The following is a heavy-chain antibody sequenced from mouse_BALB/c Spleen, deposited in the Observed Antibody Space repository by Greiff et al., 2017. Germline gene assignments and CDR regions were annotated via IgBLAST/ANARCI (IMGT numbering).Heavy chain of an antibody. D-gene: IGHD2-1*01. V-gene: IGHV1-55*01. CDR1: GYTFSSYW. CDR2: IYPGSGST. Sequence: QVQLQQSGAELMKPGASVKISCKATGYTFSSYWIEWVKQRPGHGLEWIGNIYPGSGSTNYDEKFKSKATLTVDTSSSTAYMQLSSLTSEDSAVYYCTRLGGNYGFAYWGQGTLVTVSA. CDR3: TRLGGNYGFAY. J-gene: IGHJ3*01.